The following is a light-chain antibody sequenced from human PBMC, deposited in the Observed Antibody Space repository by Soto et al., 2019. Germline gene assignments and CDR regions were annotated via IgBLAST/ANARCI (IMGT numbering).Light chain of an antibody. CDR1: QSVSSSY. V-gene: IGKV3-20*01. Sequence: EIVMTQSPATLSLSPGERATLSCRASQSVSSSYVAWYQQKRGQAPRLLMYGASSRATGIPDRFSGSGSGTDFTLTISRLEPEDFVLYYCQHFRAFGQGTKVDIK. CDR3: QHFRA. CDR2: GAS. J-gene: IGKJ1*01.